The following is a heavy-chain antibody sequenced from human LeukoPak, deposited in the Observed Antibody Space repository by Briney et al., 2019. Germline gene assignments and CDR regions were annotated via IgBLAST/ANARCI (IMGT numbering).Heavy chain of an antibody. CDR3: ARDVRYAWTYDSSAPTLTD. Sequence: PGRSLRLSCAASGFTFDDYAMHWVRQAPGKGLEWVSGISWNADKIGYADSVKGRFTISRDNAKNSLYLQMNSLRAEDTAVYYCARDVRYAWTYDSSAPTLTDWGQGTLVTVSS. CDR2: ISWNADKI. D-gene: IGHD3-22*01. V-gene: IGHV3-9*01. CDR1: GFTFDDYA. J-gene: IGHJ4*02.